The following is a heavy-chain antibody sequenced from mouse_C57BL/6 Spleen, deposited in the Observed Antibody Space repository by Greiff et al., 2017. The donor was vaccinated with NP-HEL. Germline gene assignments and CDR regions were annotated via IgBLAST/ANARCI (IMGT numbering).Heavy chain of an antibody. CDR2: INPGSGGT. CDR3: ARCVYDGDYGAMDY. D-gene: IGHD2-3*01. V-gene: IGHV1-54*01. J-gene: IGHJ4*01. CDR1: GYAFTNYL. Sequence: VQLQQSGAELVRPGTSVKVSCKASGYAFTNYLIEWVKQRPGQGLEWIGVINPGSGGTNYNEKFKGKATLTADKSSSTAYMQLSSLTSEDSAVYFCARCVYDGDYGAMDYWGQGTSVTVSS.